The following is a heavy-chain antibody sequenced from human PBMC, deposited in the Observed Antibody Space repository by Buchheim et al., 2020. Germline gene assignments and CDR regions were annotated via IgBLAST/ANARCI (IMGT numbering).Heavy chain of an antibody. CDR3: ARDSGSGWYFDY. J-gene: IGHJ4*02. V-gene: IGHV1-46*01. CDR1: GYTFTSYY. Sequence: QVQLVQSGAEVKKPGASVKVSCKASGYTFTSYYMHWVRQAPGQGLEWMGIINPSGGSTSYAQKFRGRVTTTRDTSTTTVIMELSSLRSEDTAVYYCARDSGSGWYFDYWGQGTL. D-gene: IGHD6-19*01. CDR2: INPSGGST.